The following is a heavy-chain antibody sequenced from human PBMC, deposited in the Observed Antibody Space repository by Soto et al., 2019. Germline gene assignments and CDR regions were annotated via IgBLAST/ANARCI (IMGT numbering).Heavy chain of an antibody. CDR2: INGDASST. CDR3: ARDRSYAMEV. J-gene: IGHJ6*02. CDR1: GFSIRDYW. Sequence: EGSLRLSCEASGFSIRDYWMHWVRQAPGEGLVWVSCINGDASSTTYADSVKGRFTISRDDAKNTVYLQMTSLRAEGTAVYFCARDRSYAMEVWGQGTRVTVFS. V-gene: IGHV3-74*01.